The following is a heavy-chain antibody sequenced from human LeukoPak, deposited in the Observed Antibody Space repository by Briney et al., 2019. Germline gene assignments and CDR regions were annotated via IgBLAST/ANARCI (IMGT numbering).Heavy chain of an antibody. Sequence: ASVKVSFKASGCTFTSYGISWVRQAPGQGLEWMGWISAYNGNTNYAQKLQGRVTTTTDTSTSTAYMELRSLRSDDTAVYYCARVTLAYCGGDCYFYDYWGQGTLVTVSS. D-gene: IGHD2-21*02. CDR2: ISAYNGNT. CDR3: ARVTLAYCGGDCYFYDY. J-gene: IGHJ4*02. CDR1: GCTFTSYG. V-gene: IGHV1-18*01.